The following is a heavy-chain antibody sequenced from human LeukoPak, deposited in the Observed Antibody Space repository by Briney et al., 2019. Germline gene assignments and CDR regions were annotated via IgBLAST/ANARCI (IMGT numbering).Heavy chain of an antibody. CDR2: IYNTGRT. D-gene: IGHD1-26*01. V-gene: IGHV4-59*08. J-gene: IGHJ4*02. CDR1: GGSITNYY. CDR3: ARQGELAIDY. Sequence: LETLSLTCSVSGGSITNYYWNWIRQSPGKGLEWIGFIYNTGRTNYNPSLQSRVTMSIDTSKNQFSLKLSSVTAADTAVYYCARQGELAIDYWGQGALVTVSS.